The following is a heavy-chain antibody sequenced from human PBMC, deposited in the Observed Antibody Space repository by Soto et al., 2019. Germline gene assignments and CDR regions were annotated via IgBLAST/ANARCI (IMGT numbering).Heavy chain of an antibody. J-gene: IGHJ5*02. D-gene: IGHD2-15*01. CDR3: ARHGDCSGGSCYWVNWFDP. V-gene: IGHV5-51*01. CDR1: GYRFTSYW. CDR2: IYPGDSDT. Sequence: LGESLKISCKGSGYRFTSYWIGWVRQMPGKGLEWMGIIYPGDSDTRYSPSFQGQVTISADKSISTAYLQWSSLKASDTAMYYCARHGDCSGGSCYWVNWFDPWGQGTLVTVSS.